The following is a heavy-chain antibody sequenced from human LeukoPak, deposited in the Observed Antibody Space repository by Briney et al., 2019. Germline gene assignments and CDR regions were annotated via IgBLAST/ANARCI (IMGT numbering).Heavy chain of an antibody. D-gene: IGHD2-21*01. J-gene: IGHJ1*01. CDR3: ARVEAYCGGDCSHGIRYFQH. Sequence: SETLSLTCTVSGGSISSYYWSWIRQPPGKGLEWIGYIYYSGSTNYNPSLKSRVTISVDTSKNQFSLKLSSVTAADTAVYYCARVEAYCGGDCSHGIRYFQHWGQGTLVTVSS. CDR1: GGSISSYY. CDR2: IYYSGST. V-gene: IGHV4-59*01.